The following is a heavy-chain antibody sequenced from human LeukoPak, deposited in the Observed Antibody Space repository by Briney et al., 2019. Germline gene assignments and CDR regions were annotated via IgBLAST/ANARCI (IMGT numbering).Heavy chain of an antibody. J-gene: IGHJ4*02. Sequence: GGSLRLSCAASAFTFSSYAMHWVRQAPGKGLEWVAVISYDGSNKYYADSVKGRFTISRDNSKNTLYLQMNSLRAEDTAVYYCARDRQKYVSPVDYWGQGTLVTVSS. D-gene: IGHD3-16*01. CDR2: ISYDGSNK. CDR1: AFTFSSYA. CDR3: ARDRQKYVSPVDY. V-gene: IGHV3-30-3*01.